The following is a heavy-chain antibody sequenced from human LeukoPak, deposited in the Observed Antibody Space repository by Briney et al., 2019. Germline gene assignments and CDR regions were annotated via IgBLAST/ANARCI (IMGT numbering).Heavy chain of an antibody. CDR1: GYTFASFG. V-gene: IGHV1-18*01. CDR2: INPYNGNT. CDR3: AREASGYSPVY. Sequence: GASVKVSCKASGYTFASFGITWVRQAPGQGLEWTGWINPYNGNTNYAQMFQDRVTMTTDTSTSTAHMELRSLRSDDTAVYYCAREASGYSPVYWGQGTLVTVSS. J-gene: IGHJ4*02. D-gene: IGHD3-22*01.